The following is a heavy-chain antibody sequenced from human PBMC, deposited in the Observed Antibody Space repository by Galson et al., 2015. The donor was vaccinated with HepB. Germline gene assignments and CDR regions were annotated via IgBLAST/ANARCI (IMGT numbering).Heavy chain of an antibody. Sequence: CAISGDSVSRKSTAWNWIRQSPSRGLEWQGRTYYRSQWYTDYAVSVKSRIRVNSDTSKNQFSLHLNSVTPDDTAIYYCARQDYCNDSNCQGGGFDYWGQGTLVTVSS. CDR2: TYYRSQWYT. CDR3: ARQDYCNDSNCQGGGFDY. CDR1: GDSVSRKSTA. J-gene: IGHJ4*02. D-gene: IGHD3-22*01. V-gene: IGHV6-1*01.